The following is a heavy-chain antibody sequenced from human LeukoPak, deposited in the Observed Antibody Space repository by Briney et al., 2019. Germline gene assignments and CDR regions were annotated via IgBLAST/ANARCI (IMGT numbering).Heavy chain of an antibody. Sequence: GGSLRLSCAVSGFTVSSNYMNWVRQAPGRGLEWISIIYSSGSACYADFVKGRFTISRDASENMLYLQMNSLRAEDTALYYCATAAHPHLATYWGQGTLVTVSS. CDR3: ATAAHPHLATY. CDR2: IYSSGSA. V-gene: IGHV3-66*01. CDR1: GFTVSSNY. J-gene: IGHJ4*02.